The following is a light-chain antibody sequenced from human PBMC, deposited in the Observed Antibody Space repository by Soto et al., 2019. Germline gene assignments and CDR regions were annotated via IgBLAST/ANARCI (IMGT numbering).Light chain of an antibody. CDR3: QQYGSSRFT. CDR2: GAS. CDR1: RRVSSRW. J-gene: IGKJ3*01. V-gene: IGKV3-20*01. Sequence: EFVLTQSPGTLSLSPGERATLSCRASRRVSSRWLAWYQQKPGQAPRLLIFGASNWATGIPDRFSGSGSGTDFTLTISRLEPEDFAVYYCQQYGSSRFTFGPGTKVDIK.